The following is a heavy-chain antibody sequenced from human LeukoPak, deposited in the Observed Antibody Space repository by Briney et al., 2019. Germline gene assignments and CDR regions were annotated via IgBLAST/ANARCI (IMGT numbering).Heavy chain of an antibody. CDR3: ARRYFDY. J-gene: IGHJ4*02. Sequence: GGSLRLSCAASGFTFSSNWMSWVRQAPGKGLEWVANIKQDGSEKYYVDSVKGRFTISRDNAKNSLYLQMNSLRAEDTAVYYYARRYFDYWGQGTLVTVSS. CDR2: IKQDGSEK. V-gene: IGHV3-7*01. CDR1: GFTFSSNW.